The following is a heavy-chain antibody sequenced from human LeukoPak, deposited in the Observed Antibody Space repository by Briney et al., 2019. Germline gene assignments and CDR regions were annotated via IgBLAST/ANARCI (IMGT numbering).Heavy chain of an antibody. Sequence: GRSLRLSCAASGFTFSSYAMHWVRQAPGKGLEWVAVISYDGSNKYYADSVKGRFTISRDNSKNTLYLQMNSLRAEDTAVYYCARDPGPPGTSGSYVDYWGQGTLVTVSS. J-gene: IGHJ4*02. CDR3: ARDPGPPGTSGSYVDY. CDR1: GFTFSSYA. CDR2: ISYDGSNK. V-gene: IGHV3-30-3*01. D-gene: IGHD3-10*01.